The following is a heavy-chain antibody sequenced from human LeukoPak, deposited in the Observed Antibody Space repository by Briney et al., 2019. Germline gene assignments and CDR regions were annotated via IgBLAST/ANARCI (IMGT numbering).Heavy chain of an antibody. CDR3: ARDYYHSSGYYYSFGY. J-gene: IGHJ4*02. Sequence: GRSLRLSCAASGFTFSSYAMHWVRQAPGKGLEWVAVISYDGSNKYYADSVKGRFTISRDNSKNTLYLQMNSLRAEDTAVYYCARDYYHSSGYYYSFGYWGQGTLVTVSS. V-gene: IGHV3-30-3*01. D-gene: IGHD3-22*01. CDR2: ISYDGSNK. CDR1: GFTFSSYA.